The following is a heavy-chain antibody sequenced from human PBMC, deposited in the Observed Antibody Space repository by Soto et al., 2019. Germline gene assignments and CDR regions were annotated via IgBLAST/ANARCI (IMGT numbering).Heavy chain of an antibody. J-gene: IGHJ4*02. CDR2: IYYSGST. Sequence: PSETLSLTCTVSGGSISSSSYYWGWIRQPPGKGLEWIGSIYYSGSTYYNPSLKSRVTISVDTSKNQFSLKLSSVTAADTAVYYCASLQREDVVVIAIDYWGQGTLVTVSS. CDR3: ASLQREDVVVIAIDY. CDR1: GGSISSSSYY. V-gene: IGHV4-39*01. D-gene: IGHD2-21*01.